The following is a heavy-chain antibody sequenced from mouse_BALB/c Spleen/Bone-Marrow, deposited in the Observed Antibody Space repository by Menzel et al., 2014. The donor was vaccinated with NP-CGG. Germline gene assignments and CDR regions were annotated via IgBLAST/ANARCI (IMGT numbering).Heavy chain of an antibody. Sequence: EVQLQESGAELVKPGASVKLSCTASGFNIKDTYMHWVKQRPEQGLEWIGRIDPANGNTKYDPKFQGKATITADTSSNTAFLQLSSLTSEDTAIYYCARYYYGSSLFYYWGQGTTLTVSS. CDR3: ARYYYGSSLFYY. CDR2: IDPANGNT. D-gene: IGHD1-1*01. V-gene: IGHV14-3*02. J-gene: IGHJ2*01. CDR1: GFNIKDTY.